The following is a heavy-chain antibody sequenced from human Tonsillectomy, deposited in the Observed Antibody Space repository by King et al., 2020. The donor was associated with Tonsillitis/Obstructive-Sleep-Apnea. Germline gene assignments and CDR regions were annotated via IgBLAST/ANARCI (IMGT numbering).Heavy chain of an antibody. J-gene: IGHJ4*02. Sequence: QLQLQESGPGLVKPSETLSLTCSVSGGSISGSSYYWVWIRQPPGKGLEWIGSVYHSWDTYYKSSLKSRVTIAVDTSKNQFSLKLNSVTAADTAVYYCARRRYRDLDYWGQGTLVTVSS. CDR2: VYHSWDT. CDR1: GGSISGSSYY. D-gene: IGHD1-26*01. CDR3: ARRRYRDLDY. V-gene: IGHV4-39*01.